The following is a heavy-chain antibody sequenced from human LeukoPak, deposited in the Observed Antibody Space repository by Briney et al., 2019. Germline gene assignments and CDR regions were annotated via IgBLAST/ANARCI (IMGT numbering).Heavy chain of an antibody. J-gene: IGHJ4*02. Sequence: GGSLRLSCAASGCTFSSYARSWVRQAPGKGLEWVSAISGGGGSTYYADSVKGRFTISRDNSKNTLYLQMNNLRAEDTAVYYCAKLSSGWYYYFDYWGQGTLVTVSS. D-gene: IGHD6-19*01. CDR2: ISGGGGST. CDR1: GCTFSSYA. CDR3: AKLSSGWYYYFDY. V-gene: IGHV3-23*01.